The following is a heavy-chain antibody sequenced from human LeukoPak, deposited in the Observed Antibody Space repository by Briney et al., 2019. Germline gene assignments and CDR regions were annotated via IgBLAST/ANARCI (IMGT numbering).Heavy chain of an antibody. CDR3: ARDGPIAAAAKLNPLDY. V-gene: IGHV3-7*01. CDR1: GFTFSSYW. Sequence: PGGSLRLSYVVSGFTFSSYWMSWVRQAPGKGLEWVANLKQDGSEKYYVDSVKGRFTISRDNAKTSLYLQMNSLRAEDTAVYYCARDGPIAAAAKLNPLDYWGQGTLVTVSS. CDR2: LKQDGSEK. J-gene: IGHJ4*02. D-gene: IGHD6-13*01.